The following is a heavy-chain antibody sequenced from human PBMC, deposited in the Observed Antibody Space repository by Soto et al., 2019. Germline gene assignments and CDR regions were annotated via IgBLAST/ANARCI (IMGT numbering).Heavy chain of an antibody. D-gene: IGHD6-19*01. V-gene: IGHV4-39*02. CDR1: GGSISSSSYY. CDR2: IDYSGST. J-gene: IGHJ4*02. Sequence: QLQLQESGPGLVKPSETLSLTCTVSGGSISSSSYYWGWIRQPPGKGLEWIGSIDYSGSTYYNPSLTSRVTISVDTSKNHCSLRLSSVPAADTAVYYGARDPHIVAGTAYDYWGQGTLVTVSS. CDR3: ARDPHIVAGTAYDY.